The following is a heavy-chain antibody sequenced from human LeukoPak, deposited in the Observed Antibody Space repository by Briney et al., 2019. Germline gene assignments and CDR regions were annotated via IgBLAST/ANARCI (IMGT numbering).Heavy chain of an antibody. Sequence: GGSLRLSCAASRFTFSGYGMNWVRQAPGKGLEWVGVICYDGSKYYADSVKGRFTISRDNSKSTLYLQMNSLRAEDTAVYYCARGGHCSSTSCYLWYWGQGSLVTASS. CDR2: ICYDGSK. D-gene: IGHD2-2*01. J-gene: IGHJ4*02. CDR3: ARGGHCSSTSCYLWY. CDR1: RFTFSGYG. V-gene: IGHV3-33*08.